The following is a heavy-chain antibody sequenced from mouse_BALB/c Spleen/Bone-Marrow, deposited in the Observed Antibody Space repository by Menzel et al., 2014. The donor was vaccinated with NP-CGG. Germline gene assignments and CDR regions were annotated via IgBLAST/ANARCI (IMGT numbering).Heavy chain of an antibody. J-gene: IGHJ2*01. Sequence: QVQLKDSAAELARPGASVKLSCKASGYIFTSYTIQWIKQRPGQGLEWIGYINPSIGYTEYNQKFKDKTTLTADTSSSTTYMQLSSLTSEDPAVYYCAREGTYYAYFDYWGQGTTLTVSS. CDR2: INPSIGYT. CDR3: AREGTYYAYFDY. V-gene: IGHV1-4*02. D-gene: IGHD1-1*01. CDR1: GYIFTSYT.